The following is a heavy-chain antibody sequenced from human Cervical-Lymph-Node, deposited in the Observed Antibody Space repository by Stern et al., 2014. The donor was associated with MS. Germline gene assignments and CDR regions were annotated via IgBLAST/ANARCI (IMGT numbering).Heavy chain of an antibody. V-gene: IGHV3-73*01. D-gene: IGHD6-19*01. J-gene: IGHJ4*02. CDR3: TRPVADYDY. Sequence: EVQLVESGGGLVQPGGSLKLSCAASGFTFSGSAMHWVLQASGKGLEWVGRIRSKANSYATTYAASVKGRFTISRDDSKNTAYLQMNSLKTEDTAVYYCTRPVADYDYWGQGTLVTVSS. CDR2: IRSKANSYAT. CDR1: GFTFSGSA.